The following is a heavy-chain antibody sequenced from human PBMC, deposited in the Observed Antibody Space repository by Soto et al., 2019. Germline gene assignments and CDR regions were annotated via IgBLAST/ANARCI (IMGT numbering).Heavy chain of an antibody. J-gene: IGHJ6*02. V-gene: IGHV4-34*01. D-gene: IGHD3-10*01. CDR1: GGSFSGYY. Sequence: QVQLQQWGAGLLKPSATLSLTCAVFGGSFSGYYWSWIRQPPGKGLEWIGEINHSGSTNYNPSLKSRVTISADTSTSQFSLKLSSVTAADTAVYYWARVSGIYYYGMDVWGQGTTVTVSS. CDR3: ARVSGIYYYGMDV. CDR2: INHSGST.